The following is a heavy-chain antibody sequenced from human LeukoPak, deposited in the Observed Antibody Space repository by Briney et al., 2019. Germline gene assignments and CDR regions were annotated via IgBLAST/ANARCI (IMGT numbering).Heavy chain of an antibody. CDR1: GGTFSSYA. J-gene: IGHJ5*02. Sequence: ASVKVSCKASGGTFSSYAISWVRQAPGQGLEWMGGIIPIFGTANYAQKFQGRVTITTGESTSTAYMELSSLRSEDTAVYYCARERARGGSNWFDPWGQGTLVTVSS. V-gene: IGHV1-69*05. D-gene: IGHD2-15*01. CDR3: ARERARGGSNWFDP. CDR2: IIPIFGTA.